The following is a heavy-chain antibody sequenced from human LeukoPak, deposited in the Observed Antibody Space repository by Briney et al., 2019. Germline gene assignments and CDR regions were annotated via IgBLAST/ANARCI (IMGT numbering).Heavy chain of an antibody. D-gene: IGHD4-17*01. V-gene: IGHV4-59*12. J-gene: IGHJ4*02. CDR3: ARVRHSESDGDYVPFYFDS. CDR1: GGSISSYY. CDR2: IYYSGST. Sequence: SETLSLTCTVSGGSISSYYWSWIRQPPGKGLEWIGYIYYSGSTNYNPSLKSRVTISVDTSKNQFSLKLSSVTAADTAVYSCARVRHSESDGDYVPFYFDSWGQGTLVTVSS.